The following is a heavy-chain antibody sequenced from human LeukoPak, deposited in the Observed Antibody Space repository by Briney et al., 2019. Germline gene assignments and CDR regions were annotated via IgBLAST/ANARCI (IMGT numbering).Heavy chain of an antibody. V-gene: IGHV3-43*02. D-gene: IGHD3-10*01. CDR2: ISGDGGST. Sequence: GGSLRLSCAASGSTFDDYAMHWVRQAPGKGLEWVSLISGDGGSTYYADSVKGRFTISRDNSKNSLYLQMNSLRTEDTALYYCATGQGYYYGSGSYYTAFDYWGQGTLVTVSS. CDR1: GSTFDDYA. CDR3: ATGQGYYYGSGSYYTAFDY. J-gene: IGHJ4*02.